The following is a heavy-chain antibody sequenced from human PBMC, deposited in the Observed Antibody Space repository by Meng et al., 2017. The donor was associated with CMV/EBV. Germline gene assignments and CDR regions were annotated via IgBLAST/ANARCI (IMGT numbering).Heavy chain of an antibody. CDR3: AREPTEHIVVVIAILTYGMDV. Sequence: GESLKISCAASGFTVSSNCMSWVRQAPGKGLEWVSLIYSDGTTYYADSVKGRFTISRDNSKNTLYLQMNSLRAEDTAVYYCAREPTEHIVVVIAILTYGMDVWGQGTTVTVSS. J-gene: IGHJ6*02. CDR1: GFTVSSNC. D-gene: IGHD2-21*01. V-gene: IGHV3-66*02. CDR2: IYSDGTT.